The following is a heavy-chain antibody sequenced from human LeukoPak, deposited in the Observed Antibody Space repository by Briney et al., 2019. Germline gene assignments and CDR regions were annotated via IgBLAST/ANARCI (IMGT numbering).Heavy chain of an antibody. Sequence: SETLSLTCAVYGGSFSGYYWSWIRQPPGKGLEWIGEINHSGSTNYNPSLKSRVTISVDTSKNQFSLKLSSATAADTAVYYCARGGHFRIAARSTFDPWGQGTLVTVSS. CDR2: INHSGST. CDR1: GGSFSGYY. V-gene: IGHV4-34*01. D-gene: IGHD6-6*01. CDR3: ARGGHFRIAARSTFDP. J-gene: IGHJ5*02.